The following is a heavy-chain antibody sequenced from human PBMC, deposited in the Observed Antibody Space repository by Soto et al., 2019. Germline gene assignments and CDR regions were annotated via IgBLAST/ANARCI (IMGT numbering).Heavy chain of an antibody. V-gene: IGHV1-69*02. J-gene: IGHJ3*01. Sequence: QVHLIQSGAEVTKPGSSVKVSCKAAGGTFNTYTLFWVRQAPGHGLEWMGRIIPMLTVTNSAQKFQGRLTLTADKSTGTAFMELTSLRSDDTAVYYCSIGSWSAETFDVWGQGTMVTVSS. CDR3: SIGSWSAETFDV. D-gene: IGHD2-2*01. CDR1: GGTFNTYT. CDR2: IIPMLTVT.